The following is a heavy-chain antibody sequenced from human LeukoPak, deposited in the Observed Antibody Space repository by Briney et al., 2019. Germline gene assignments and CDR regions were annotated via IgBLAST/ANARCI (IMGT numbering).Heavy chain of an antibody. D-gene: IGHD3-22*01. V-gene: IGHV3-53*01. CDR1: GFTVSSNY. J-gene: IGHJ5*02. Sequence: PGGSLRLSCAASGFTVSSNYMSWVRQAPGKGLEWVSVIYSGGSTYYADSVKGRFTISRDNSKNTLYLQMNSLRAEDTAVYYCAREVGHTCDSSGYSPPAGWFDPWGQGTLVTVSS. CDR3: AREVGHTCDSSGYSPPAGWFDP. CDR2: IYSGGST.